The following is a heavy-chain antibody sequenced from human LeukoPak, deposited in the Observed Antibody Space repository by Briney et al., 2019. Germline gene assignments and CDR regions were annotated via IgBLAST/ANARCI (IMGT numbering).Heavy chain of an antibody. V-gene: IGHV3-30*03. J-gene: IGHJ4*02. CDR1: GFTFSNYG. CDR2: ISYDGNNK. Sequence: GGSLRLSCAASGFTFSNYGIHWVRQAPGKGLEWVAVISYDGNNKYYADSVKGRFTISRDNSKSTLYLQMNSLRADDTAVYYCARDSNGPAFWGLGTLVTVSS. CDR3: ARDSNGPAF. D-gene: IGHD6-19*01.